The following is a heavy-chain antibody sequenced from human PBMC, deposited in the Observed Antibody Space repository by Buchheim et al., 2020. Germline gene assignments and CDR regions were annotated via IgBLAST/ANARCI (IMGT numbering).Heavy chain of an antibody. CDR2: INEDGTEK. Sequence: EVYLVESGGGLVQPGGSLRLSCAASGFTFRNYWMNWVRQAPGKGVEWVANINEDGTEKYYVDSVKGRFTIARDNAMSSVYVHMSSLRVEDTAVYYCAKHSIPWGQGT. D-gene: IGHD2/OR15-2a*01. V-gene: IGHV3-7*03. J-gene: IGHJ5*02. CDR1: GFTFRNYW. CDR3: AKHSIP.